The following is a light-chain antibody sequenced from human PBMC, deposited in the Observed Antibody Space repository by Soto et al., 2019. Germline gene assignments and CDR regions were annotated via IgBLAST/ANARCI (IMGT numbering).Light chain of an antibody. J-gene: IGKJ5*01. CDR1: QDISSY. V-gene: IGKV1-9*01. CDR2: AAS. Sequence: IQITQSPSSLSASVGDRVTITCRASQDISSYLAWYQQKPGKAPKILIYAASTLQSGVPSRFSGSGSGTEFTLTISSLQPEDSAVYYCQQRHMWPITFGQGTRLEIK. CDR3: QQRHMWPIT.